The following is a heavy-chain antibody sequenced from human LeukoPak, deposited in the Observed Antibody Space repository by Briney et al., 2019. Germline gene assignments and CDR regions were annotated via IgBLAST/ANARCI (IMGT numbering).Heavy chain of an antibody. CDR1: GFTFSSYG. CDR3: AKDSTAAGTGSWFDP. CDR2: IRYDGSNK. D-gene: IGHD6-13*01. Sequence: GSLRLSCAASGFTFSSYGMHWVRQAPGKGLEWVAFIRYDGSNKYYADSVKGRFTISRDNSKNTQYLQMNSLRAEDTAVYYCAKDSTAAGTGSWFDPWGQGTLVTVSS. J-gene: IGHJ5*02. V-gene: IGHV3-30*02.